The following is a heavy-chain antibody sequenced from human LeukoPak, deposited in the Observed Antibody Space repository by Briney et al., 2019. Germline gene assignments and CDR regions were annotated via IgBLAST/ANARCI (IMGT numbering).Heavy chain of an antibody. D-gene: IGHD4-11*01. CDR2: IRSKANSYAT. V-gene: IGHV3-73*01. CDR3: TRYSVGFHY. J-gene: IGHJ4*02. Sequence: GGSLRLSCAASGFTFSGSAMHWVRQASGKGLEWVGRIRSKANSYATAYAASVKGRFTLSRDDSKNTAYLQMNSLKTEDTAVYYCTRYSVGFHYWGQGTLVTVSS. CDR1: GFTFSGSA.